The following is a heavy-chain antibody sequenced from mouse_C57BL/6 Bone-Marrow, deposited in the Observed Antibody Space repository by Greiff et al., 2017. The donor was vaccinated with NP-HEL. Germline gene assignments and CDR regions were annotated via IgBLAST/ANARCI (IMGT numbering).Heavy chain of an antibody. J-gene: IGHJ3*01. D-gene: IGHD1-1*01. V-gene: IGHV14-3*01. Sequence: EVKLQESVAELVRPGASVKLSCTASGFNIKNTYMHWVKQRPEQGLEWIGRIDPANGNTKYAPKFQGKATITADTSSNTAYLQLSSLTSEDTAIYYCAVFYYYGSRGFAYWGQGTLVTVSA. CDR2: IDPANGNT. CDR3: AVFYYYGSRGFAY. CDR1: GFNIKNTY.